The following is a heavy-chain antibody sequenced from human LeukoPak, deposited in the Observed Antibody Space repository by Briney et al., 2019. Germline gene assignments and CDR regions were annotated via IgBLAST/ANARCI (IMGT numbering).Heavy chain of an antibody. CDR2: IYYSGNT. J-gene: IGHJ3*02. CDR1: GGSISSGGYY. V-gene: IGHV4-39*01. Sequence: SETLSLTCTVSGGSISSGGYYGAGIRQPPGKGLEWIGSIYYSGNTYYNPSLKSRVTISVDTSKNQYDLKLTSVPVADTAVYYCARHGWTGTVAVTRHYEMQAFHMWGQGTMVTVSS. D-gene: IGHD6-19*01. CDR3: ARHGWTGTVAVTRHYEMQAFHM.